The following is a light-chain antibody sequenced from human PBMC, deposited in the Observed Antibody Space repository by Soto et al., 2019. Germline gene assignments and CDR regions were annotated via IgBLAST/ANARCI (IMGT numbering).Light chain of an antibody. Sequence: DIQMTQSPSSLSASVGDRVTITCRASQRISNYLNWYQQKPGKAPKLLINVASSLQSGVPSRFRGSRSGTDFTLTISSLQPEDSATYYCQQSYNAPWTFGQGTTVEIK. CDR3: QQSYNAPWT. CDR2: VAS. J-gene: IGKJ1*01. CDR1: QRISNY. V-gene: IGKV1-39*01.